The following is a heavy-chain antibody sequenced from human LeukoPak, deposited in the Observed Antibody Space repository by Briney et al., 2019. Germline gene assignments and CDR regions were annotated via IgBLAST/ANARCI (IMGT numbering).Heavy chain of an antibody. Sequence: GGSLRLSCAASGFTVSSNYMSWVRQAPGKGLEWVSVIYSGGSTYSADSVKGRFAISRDNSKNTLYLQMNSLRAEDTAVYYCARDSNYDTSGHYYWGQGTLVTVSS. V-gene: IGHV3-53*01. J-gene: IGHJ4*02. CDR1: GFTVSSNY. CDR2: IYSGGST. D-gene: IGHD3-22*01. CDR3: ARDSNYDTSGHYY.